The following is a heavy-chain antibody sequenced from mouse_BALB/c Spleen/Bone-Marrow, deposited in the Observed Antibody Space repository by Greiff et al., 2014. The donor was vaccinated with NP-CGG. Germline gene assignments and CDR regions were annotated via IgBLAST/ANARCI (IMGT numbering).Heavy chain of an antibody. Sequence: QVQLQQSGAELVRPGASVKLSCKASGYTFTGYWMNWVKQRPGQGLEWIGMIDPSDSDTHYNQMFKDKATLSVDKSSSTAYMQLRSPTSDDSAVYYCARKYGKGGDYWGQGTTLTVSS. D-gene: IGHD2-10*02. V-gene: IGHV1-61*01. J-gene: IGHJ2*01. CDR2: IDPSDSDT. CDR3: ARKYGKGGDY. CDR1: GYTFTGYW.